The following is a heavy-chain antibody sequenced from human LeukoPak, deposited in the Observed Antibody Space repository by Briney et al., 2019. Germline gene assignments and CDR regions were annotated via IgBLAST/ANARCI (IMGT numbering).Heavy chain of an antibody. J-gene: IGHJ5*02. Sequence: GASVKVSCKASGYTFTSYDINWVRQATGQGLEWMGWMDPNSGNTGYAQKFQGRVTMTRNTSISTAYMELSGLRSEDTAVYYCARDRRITIFGVVTPKKYNWFDPWGQGTLVTVSS. D-gene: IGHD3-3*01. V-gene: IGHV1-8*01. CDR3: ARDRRITIFGVVTPKKYNWFDP. CDR2: MDPNSGNT. CDR1: GYTFTSYD.